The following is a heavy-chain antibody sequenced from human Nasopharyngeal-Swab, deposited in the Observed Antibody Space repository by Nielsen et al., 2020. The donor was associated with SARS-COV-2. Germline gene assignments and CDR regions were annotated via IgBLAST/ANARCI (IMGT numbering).Heavy chain of an antibody. Sequence: WVRQAPGQGLEWTGWINTNTGNPTYAQGFTGRFVFSLDTSVSTAYLQISSLKAEDTAVYYCARDFENIVVVPAAHGIYYYYYMDVWGKGTTVTVSS. J-gene: IGHJ6*03. CDR3: ARDFENIVVVPAAHGIYYYYYMDV. CDR2: INTNTGNP. V-gene: IGHV7-4-1*02. D-gene: IGHD2-2*01.